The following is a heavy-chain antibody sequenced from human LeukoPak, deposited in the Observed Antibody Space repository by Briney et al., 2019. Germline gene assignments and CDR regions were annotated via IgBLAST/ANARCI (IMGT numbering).Heavy chain of an antibody. J-gene: IGHJ4*02. CDR3: ARDWGHYDY. D-gene: IGHD7-27*01. CDR1: GFTFSNYW. Sequence: GGSLRLSCTASGFTFSNYWMSWVRQVPGKGLEWVANIKQDGSEKYCVDSVKGRFTISRDNARNSLHLQMNSLRADDTAVYYCARDWGHYDYWGQGSLVTVSS. V-gene: IGHV3-7*01. CDR2: IKQDGSEK.